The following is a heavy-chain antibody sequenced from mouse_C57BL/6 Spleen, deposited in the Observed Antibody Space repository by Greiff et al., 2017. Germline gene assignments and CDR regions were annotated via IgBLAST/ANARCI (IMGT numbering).Heavy chain of an antibody. CDR1: GYSITSGYY. D-gene: IGHD2-4*01. J-gene: IGHJ3*01. Sequence: EVQLQQSGPGLVKPSQSLSLTCSVTGYSITSGYYWNWIRQFPGNKLEWMGYISYDGSNNYNQSLKNRISITRDPSKNQFFLNLNSVTTEDTATYYCARDDYDRFAYWGQGTLVTVSA. CDR2: ISYDGSN. CDR3: ARDDYDRFAY. V-gene: IGHV3-6*01.